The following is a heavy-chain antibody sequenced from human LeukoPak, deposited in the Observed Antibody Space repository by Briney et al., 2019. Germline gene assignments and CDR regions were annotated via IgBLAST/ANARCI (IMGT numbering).Heavy chain of an antibody. D-gene: IGHD6-19*01. Sequence: QTGGSLRLSCAASGFTFSSYAMSWVRQAPGKGLEWVSAISGSGGSTYYADSVKGRFTISRDNSKNTLYLQMNSLRAEDTAVYYCAKSGAVAGGNWFDPWGQGTLVTVSS. CDR3: AKSGAVAGGNWFDP. V-gene: IGHV3-23*01. CDR2: ISGSGGST. J-gene: IGHJ5*02. CDR1: GFTFSSYA.